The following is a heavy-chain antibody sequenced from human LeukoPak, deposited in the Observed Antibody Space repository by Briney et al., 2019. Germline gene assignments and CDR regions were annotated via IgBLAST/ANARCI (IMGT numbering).Heavy chain of an antibody. CDR2: ISPYNGKT. CDR1: EYTFINYG. CDR3: ARDFPDAYSGYDPLDY. V-gene: IGHV1-18*01. J-gene: IGHJ4*02. Sequence: ASVKVSCKDSEYTFINYGINWVRQAPGQGRERMGWISPYNGKTNYAQKLQGRGTITTDTSTSTAYMQLRSLSSDDTAVYYCARDFPDAYSGYDPLDYWGQGTLVAVSS. D-gene: IGHD5-12*01.